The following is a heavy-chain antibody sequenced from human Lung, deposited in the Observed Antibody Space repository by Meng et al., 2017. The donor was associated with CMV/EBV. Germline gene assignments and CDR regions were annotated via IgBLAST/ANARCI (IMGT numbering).Heavy chain of an antibody. CDR2: INPNSGDT. CDR3: ARVKRYCHSGSYASTGYYGNDD. J-gene: IGHJ6*02. D-gene: IGHD3-9*01. V-gene: IGHV1-2*02. CDR1: GYTFTGYY. Sequence: ASVKVSCKASGYTFTGYYMHWVRQAPGQGLEWMGWINPNSGDTNYAQKFQGRVTMTRDTSITTAYMELSRLRSDDMAVYYCARVKRYCHSGSYASTGYYGNDDWGQGXTVTVSS.